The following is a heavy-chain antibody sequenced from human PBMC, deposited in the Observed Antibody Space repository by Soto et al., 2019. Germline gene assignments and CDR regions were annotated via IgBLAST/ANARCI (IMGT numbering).Heavy chain of an antibody. V-gene: IGHV3-21*01. J-gene: IGHJ6*01. CDR3: ARDLGLLVYHCYGLAV. Sequence: GGSLRLSCAASGFTFSSYSMNWVRQAPGKGLEWVSSISSSSSYIYYADSVKGRFTISRDNAKNSLYLQMNSLRAEDTAVYYCARDLGLLVYHCYGLAVSGQRTTVTVSS. CDR1: GFTFSSYS. D-gene: IGHD3-16*01. CDR2: ISSSSSYI.